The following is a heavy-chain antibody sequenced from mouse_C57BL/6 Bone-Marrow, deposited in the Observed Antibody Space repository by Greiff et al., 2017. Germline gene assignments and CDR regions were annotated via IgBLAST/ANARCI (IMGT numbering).Heavy chain of an antibody. J-gene: IGHJ1*03. CDR1: GYTFTDYN. CDR2: INPNNGGT. CDR3: ARRGYYGSSYGWYFDV. D-gene: IGHD1-1*01. Sequence: VQLQQSGPELVKPGASVKMSCKASGYTFTDYNMHWVKQSHGKSLEWIGYINPNNGGTSYNQKFKGKATLTVNKSSSTAYMEIRSLTSEDSAVYYCARRGYYGSSYGWYFDVWGTGTTVTVSS. V-gene: IGHV1-22*01.